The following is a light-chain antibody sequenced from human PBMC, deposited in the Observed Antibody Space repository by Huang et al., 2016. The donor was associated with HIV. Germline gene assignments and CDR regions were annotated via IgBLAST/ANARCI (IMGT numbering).Light chain of an antibody. Sequence: EIVLTQSPGTLSLSPGERATLSCRASPSVSSNYLAWYQQKPGQAPRLLIYYASSRATGIPDRFSGSGSGTDFTLTISRLEPEDFAVYYCQHYGSSPTWTFGPGTKVDIK. J-gene: IGKJ1*01. V-gene: IGKV3-20*01. CDR3: QHYGSSPTWT. CDR2: YAS. CDR1: PSVSSNY.